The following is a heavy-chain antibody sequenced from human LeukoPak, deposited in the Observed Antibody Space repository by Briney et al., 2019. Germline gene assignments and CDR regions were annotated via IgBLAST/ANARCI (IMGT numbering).Heavy chain of an antibody. CDR2: IIPIFGTA. CDR3: ARGRGYSYGPFDY. Sequence: GAPVKVSCKASGGTFSSYAISWVRQAPGQGLEWMGGIIPIFGTANYAQKFQGRVTITADESTSTAYMELSSLRSEDTAVYYCARGRGYSYGPFDYWGQGTLVTVSS. J-gene: IGHJ4*02. D-gene: IGHD5-18*01. CDR1: GGTFSSYA. V-gene: IGHV1-69*13.